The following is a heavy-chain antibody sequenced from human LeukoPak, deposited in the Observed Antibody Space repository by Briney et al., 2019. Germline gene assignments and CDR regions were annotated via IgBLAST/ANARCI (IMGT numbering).Heavy chain of an antibody. CDR1: GGSISSSSYY. Sequence: SETLSLTCIVSGGSISSSSYYWGWIRQPPGKGLEWIGSIYYSGNTYYNPSLKSRVIISVDTSKNQFSLKLSSVTAADTAVYYCARHTFRNYYDSSGTFDYWGQGTLVTVSS. CDR2: IYYSGNT. D-gene: IGHD3-22*01. V-gene: IGHV4-39*01. CDR3: ARHTFRNYYDSSGTFDY. J-gene: IGHJ4*02.